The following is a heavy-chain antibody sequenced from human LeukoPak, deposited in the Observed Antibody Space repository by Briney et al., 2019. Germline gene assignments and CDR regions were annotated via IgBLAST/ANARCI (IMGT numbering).Heavy chain of an antibody. CDR1: GYTFTSYD. D-gene: IGHD2-2*01. Sequence: ASVKVSCKASGYTFTSYDINWVRQATGQGLEWMGWMNPNGGNTGYAQKFQGRVTMTRNTSISTAYMELSSLRSEDTAVYYCVREGNTKRQLYNWFDPWGQGTLVTVSS. V-gene: IGHV1-8*01. J-gene: IGHJ5*02. CDR2: MNPNGGNT. CDR3: VREGNTKRQLYNWFDP.